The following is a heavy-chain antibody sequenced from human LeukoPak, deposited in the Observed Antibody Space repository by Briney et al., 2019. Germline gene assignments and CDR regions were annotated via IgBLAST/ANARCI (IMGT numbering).Heavy chain of an antibody. V-gene: IGHV4-30-4*01. Sequence: PSETLSLTCTVSGGSISSGDYYWSWIRQPPGKGLEWIGYIYYSGSTYYNPSLKSRVTISVDTSKNQFSLKLSSVTAADTAVYYCATWGQWEQLDFDYWGQGTLVTVSS. D-gene: IGHD1-26*01. J-gene: IGHJ4*02. CDR1: GGSISSGDYY. CDR2: IYYSGST. CDR3: ATWGQWEQLDFDY.